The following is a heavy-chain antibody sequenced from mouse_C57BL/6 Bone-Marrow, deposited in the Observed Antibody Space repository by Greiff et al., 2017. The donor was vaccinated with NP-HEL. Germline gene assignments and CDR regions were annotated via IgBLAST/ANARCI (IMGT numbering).Heavy chain of an antibody. CDR2: INPGSGGT. D-gene: IGHD4-1*02. CDR1: GYAFTNYL. V-gene: IGHV1-54*01. CDR3: ASSEPSTGTGGY. Sequence: QVQLQQSGAELVRPGTSVKVSCKASGYAFTNYLIEWVKQRPGQGLEWIGVINPGSGGTNYNEKLKGKATLTADKSSSTAYMQLSSLTSEDSAVYFCASSEPSTGTGGYWGQGTTLTVSS. J-gene: IGHJ2*01.